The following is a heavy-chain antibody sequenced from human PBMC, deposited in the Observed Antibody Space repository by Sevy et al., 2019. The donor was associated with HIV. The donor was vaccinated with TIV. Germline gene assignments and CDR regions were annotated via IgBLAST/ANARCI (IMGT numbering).Heavy chain of an antibody. Sequence: SETLSLTCTVSGGSISSYHWSWIRRPAGKGLEWIGRIYTSGSTNYNPPLKSRVTMSADTSKNQFSLKLSSVTAADTAVYYCARDAATSGTYFINYYYYYMDVWGKGTTVTVSS. J-gene: IGHJ6*03. CDR3: ARDAATSGTYFINYYYYYMDV. V-gene: IGHV4-4*07. D-gene: IGHD1-26*01. CDR2: IYTSGST. CDR1: GGSISSYH.